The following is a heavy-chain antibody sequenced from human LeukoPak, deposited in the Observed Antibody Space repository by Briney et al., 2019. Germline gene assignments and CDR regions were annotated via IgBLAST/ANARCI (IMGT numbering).Heavy chain of an antibody. CDR3: ARAAPRTMVRGVISESRFDY. Sequence: SVKVSCKASGGTFSSYAISWVRQAPGQGLEWMGGIIPIFGTANYAQKFQGRVTITADESTSTAYMELSSLRSEDTAVYYCARAAPRTMVRGVISESRFDYWGQGTLVTVSS. D-gene: IGHD3-10*01. V-gene: IGHV1-69*01. CDR2: IIPIFGTA. J-gene: IGHJ4*02. CDR1: GGTFSSYA.